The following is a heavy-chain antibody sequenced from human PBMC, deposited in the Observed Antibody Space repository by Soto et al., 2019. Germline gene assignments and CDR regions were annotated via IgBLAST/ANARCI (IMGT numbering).Heavy chain of an antibody. J-gene: IGHJ4*02. V-gene: IGHV4-59*01. CDR2: IYYSGST. CDR1: GGSISSYY. Sequence: SETLSLTCTVSGGSISSYYWSWIRQPPGKGLEWIGYIYYSGSTNYNPSLKSRVTISVDTSKNQFSLKLSSVTAGDTAVYYCARGGVYSSSSLSYWGQGTLVTVSS. CDR3: ARGGVYSSSSLSY. D-gene: IGHD6-6*01.